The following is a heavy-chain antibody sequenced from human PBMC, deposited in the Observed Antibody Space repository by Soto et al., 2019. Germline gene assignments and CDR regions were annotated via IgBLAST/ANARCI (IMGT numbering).Heavy chain of an antibody. Sequence: PSETLSLTCTVSGGSISSSSYYWGWIRQPPGKGLEWIGSIYYSGSTYYNPSLKSRVTISVDTSKNQFSLKLSSVTAADTAVYYCARLELTLYDSGGWFDPWGQGTLVTVSS. J-gene: IGHJ5*02. CDR3: ARLELTLYDSGGWFDP. CDR1: GGSISSSSYY. CDR2: IYYSGST. V-gene: IGHV4-39*01. D-gene: IGHD3-3*01.